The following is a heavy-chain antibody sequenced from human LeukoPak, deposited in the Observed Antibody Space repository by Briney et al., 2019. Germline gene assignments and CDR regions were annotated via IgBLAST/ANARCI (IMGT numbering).Heavy chain of an antibody. CDR2: INPSGGST. CDR3: ARGVSHDPDTGIVGADERNWFDP. D-gene: IGHD1-26*01. J-gene: IGHJ5*02. Sequence: GASVKVSCKASGYTFTSYYMHWVRQAPGQGLEWMGIINPSGGSTSYAQKFQGRVTMTRDTSTSTVYMELSSLRSEDTAVYYCARGVSHDPDTGIVGADERNWFDPWGQGTLVAVSS. V-gene: IGHV1-46*01. CDR1: GYTFTSYY.